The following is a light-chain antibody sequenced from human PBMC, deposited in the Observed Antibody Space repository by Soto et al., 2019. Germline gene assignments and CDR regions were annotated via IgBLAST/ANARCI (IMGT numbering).Light chain of an antibody. Sequence: QPVLTQSPSASASLGASVKLTCTLSSGHSSYAIAWHQQQPEKGPRYLMKLNSDGNHRKGDGIPDRFSGSSSGAERYLTISSLQSEDEADYYCQTWGTGIRVVFGGGTQLTVL. J-gene: IGLJ2*01. V-gene: IGLV4-69*01. CDR1: SGHSSYA. CDR2: LNSDGNH. CDR3: QTWGTGIRVV.